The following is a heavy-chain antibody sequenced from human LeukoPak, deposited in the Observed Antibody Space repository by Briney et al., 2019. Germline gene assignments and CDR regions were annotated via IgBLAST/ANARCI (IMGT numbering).Heavy chain of an antibody. V-gene: IGHV1-69*13. J-gene: IGHJ4*02. CDR2: IIPIFGTA. Sequence: ASVKVSCKASRGTFSSYAISWVRQAPGQGLEWMGGIIPIFGTANYAQKFQGRVTITADESTSTAYMELSSLRSEDTAVYYCARDRELRFLEWLFYYWGQGTLVTVSS. D-gene: IGHD3-3*01. CDR3: ARDRELRFLEWLFYY. CDR1: RGTFSSYA.